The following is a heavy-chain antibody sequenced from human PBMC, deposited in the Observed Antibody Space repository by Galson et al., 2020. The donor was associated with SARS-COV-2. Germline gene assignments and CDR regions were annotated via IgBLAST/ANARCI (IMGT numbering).Heavy chain of an antibody. V-gene: IGHV1-46*03. J-gene: IGHJ4*02. CDR1: GYTFTNYY. CDR3: ASWGPGRRQKLYYYDSSGSTRGYYFDY. CDR2: INPIGGST. D-gene: IGHD3-22*01. Sequence: ASMKDSCKASGYTFTNYYLHWVRQAPAQGLEWMGIINPIGGSTSYAQTFQGRVTMTRDTSTSTVYMELSSLRSEDTAVDYCASWGPGRRQKLYYYDSSGSTRGYYFDYWGQGTLVTVSS.